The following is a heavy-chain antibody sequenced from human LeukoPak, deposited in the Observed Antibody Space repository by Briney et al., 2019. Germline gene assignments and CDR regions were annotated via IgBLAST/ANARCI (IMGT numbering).Heavy chain of an antibody. J-gene: IGHJ4*02. CDR1: GYTFTSYG. D-gene: IGHD1-26*01. V-gene: IGHV1-46*01. Sequence: ASVKVSCKASGYTFTSYGISWVRQAPGQGLEWMGIINPSGGSTSYAQKFQGRVTMTRDTSTSTVYMELSSLRSEDTAVYCCARARIVGATIDFDYWGQGTLVTVSS. CDR2: INPSGGST. CDR3: ARARIVGATIDFDY.